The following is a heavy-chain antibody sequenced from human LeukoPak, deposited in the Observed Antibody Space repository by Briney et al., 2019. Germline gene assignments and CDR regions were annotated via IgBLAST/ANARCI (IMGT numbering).Heavy chain of an antibody. J-gene: IGHJ4*02. V-gene: IGHV4-34*12. CDR3: ARADSSSWYLSLFDY. D-gene: IGHD6-13*01. CDR2: IIRSGST. CDR1: GGSFSGYY. Sequence: SETLSLTCAVYGGSFSGYYWSWIRQPPGKGLEWIGEIIRSGSTNYNPSLKSRVTISVDTSKNQFSLKLSSVTAADTAVYYCARADSSSWYLSLFDYWGQGTLVTVSS.